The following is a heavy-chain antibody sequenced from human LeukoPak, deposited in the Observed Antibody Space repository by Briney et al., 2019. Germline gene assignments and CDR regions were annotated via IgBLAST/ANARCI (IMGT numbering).Heavy chain of an antibody. J-gene: IGHJ6*03. CDR3: ARTTGGYCSSASCFGFSYSYYMDV. V-gene: IGHV4-59*01. CDR1: GGSISSYY. Sequence: PSETLSLTCTVSGGSISSYYWSWIRQPPGKGLEWIGYIYYSGSTNYNPSLKSRVTISVDTSKNQFSLKLSSVIAADTAVYYCARTTGGYCSSASCFGFSYSYYMDVWAKGPRSPSP. D-gene: IGHD2-2*01. CDR2: IYYSGST.